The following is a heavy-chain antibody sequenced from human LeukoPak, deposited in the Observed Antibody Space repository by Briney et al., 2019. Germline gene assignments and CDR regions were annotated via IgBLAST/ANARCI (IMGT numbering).Heavy chain of an antibody. CDR3: ARGPLLSPHMDV. V-gene: IGHV1-24*01. Sequence: ASVKVSCKVSGYTLTELSMHWVRQAPGKGLEWMGGFDPEDGETIYAQKFQGRVTMTEDTSTDTAYMELSRLRSDDTAVYYCARGPLLSPHMDVWGKGTTVTISS. D-gene: IGHD2-15*01. CDR1: GYTLTELS. J-gene: IGHJ6*03. CDR2: FDPEDGET.